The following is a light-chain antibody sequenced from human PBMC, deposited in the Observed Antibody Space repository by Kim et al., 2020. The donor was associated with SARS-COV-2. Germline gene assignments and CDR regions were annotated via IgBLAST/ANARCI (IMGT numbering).Light chain of an antibody. J-gene: IGKJ2*03. V-gene: IGKV3-11*01. CDR1: QSVSSY. CDR3: HQPSTRPYR. CDR2: EAS. Sequence: EIVLTQSPSTLSLSPGERATLSCRASQSVSSYLAWYQQKPGQAPRLLIYEASNRDTGIPARFSGSGSGTDFTLTISSLQPEDFAVYYCHQPSTRPYRFGQGTKLET.